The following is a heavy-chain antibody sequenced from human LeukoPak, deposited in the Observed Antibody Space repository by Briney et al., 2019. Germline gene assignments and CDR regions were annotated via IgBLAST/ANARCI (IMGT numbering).Heavy chain of an antibody. CDR2: IYYSGST. V-gene: IGHV4-59*08. D-gene: IGHD1-26*01. Sequence: SETLSLTCTVSGGSISSYYWSWIRQPPGKGLEWIGYIYYSGSTNYNPSLKSRVTISVETSKNQFSLKLSSVTAADTAVYYCARLQWELYDFDYWGQGTLVTVSS. CDR1: GGSISSYY. CDR3: ARLQWELYDFDY. J-gene: IGHJ4*02.